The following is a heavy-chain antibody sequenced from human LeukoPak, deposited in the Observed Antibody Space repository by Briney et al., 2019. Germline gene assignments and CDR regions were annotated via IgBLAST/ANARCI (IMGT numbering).Heavy chain of an antibody. CDR2: IWYDGSNK. CDR3: AKDGGGSAGGSNVVYYYYYMDV. V-gene: IGHV3-33*06. D-gene: IGHD3-16*01. CDR1: GFTFSSYG. Sequence: GRSLRLSCAASGFTFSSYGMHWVRQAPGKGLEWVAVIWYDGSNKYYADSVKGRFTISRDNSKNTLYLQMNSLRAEDTAVYYCAKDGGGSAGGSNVVYYYYYMDVWGKGTTVTVSS. J-gene: IGHJ6*03.